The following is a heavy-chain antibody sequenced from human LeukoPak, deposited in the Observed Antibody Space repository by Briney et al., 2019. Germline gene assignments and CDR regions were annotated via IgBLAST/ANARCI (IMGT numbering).Heavy chain of an antibody. CDR2: IVVGSGNT. V-gene: IGHV1-58*01. CDR3: AAGGSGSYYGSHFDY. CDR1: GFTFTSSA. J-gene: IGHJ4*02. Sequence: SVKVSCKASGFTFTSSAVQWVRQARGQRLEWIGRIVVGSGNTNYAQKFQERVTITRDMSTSTAYMELSSLRSEDTAVYYCAAGGSGSYYGSHFDYWGQGTLVTVSS. D-gene: IGHD3-10*01.